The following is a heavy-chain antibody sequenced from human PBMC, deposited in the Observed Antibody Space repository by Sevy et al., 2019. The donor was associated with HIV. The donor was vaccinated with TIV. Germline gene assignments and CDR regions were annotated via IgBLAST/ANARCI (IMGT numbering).Heavy chain of an antibody. J-gene: IGHJ4*02. CDR1: GGSISSNRYY. V-gene: IGHV4-39*01. Sequence: SETLSLTCSVSGGSISSNRYYWGWIRQPPGKGLEWIGTIYYNGSTYYNPSLQSRVTISEDTSKNQFSLKLSSVAAADTAVYYCARRAFSGWSSGGYFDYWGQGTPVTVSS. CDR2: IYYNGST. D-gene: IGHD6-19*01. CDR3: ARRAFSGWSSGGYFDY.